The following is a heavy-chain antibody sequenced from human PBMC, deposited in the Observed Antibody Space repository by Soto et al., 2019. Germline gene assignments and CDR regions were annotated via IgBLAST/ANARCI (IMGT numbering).Heavy chain of an antibody. CDR2: ISSSSSYI. CDR1: GFTFSSYS. V-gene: IGHV3-21*01. Sequence: LRLSCAASGFTFSSYSMNWVRQAPGKGLEWVSSISSSSSYIYYADSVKGRFTISRDNAKNSLYLQMNSLRAEDTAVYYCARDGYYDSSGYFYIDYWGQGTLVTVSS. J-gene: IGHJ4*02. D-gene: IGHD3-22*01. CDR3: ARDGYYDSSGYFYIDY.